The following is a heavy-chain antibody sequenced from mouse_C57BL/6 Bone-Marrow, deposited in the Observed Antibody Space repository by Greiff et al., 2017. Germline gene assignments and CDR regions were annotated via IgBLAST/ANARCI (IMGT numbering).Heavy chain of an antibody. CDR1: GYTFTSYW. D-gene: IGHD1-1*01. CDR2: IHPNSGST. V-gene: IGHV1-64*01. CDR3: ARRITTVDWYCDV. J-gene: IGHJ1*03. Sequence: VQLQQSGAELVKPGASVKLSCKASGYTFTSYWMHWVKQRPGQGLEWIGMIHPNSGSTNYNEKFKSKATLTVDKSSSTAYMQLSSLTSEDSAVYYCARRITTVDWYCDVWGTGTTVTVSS.